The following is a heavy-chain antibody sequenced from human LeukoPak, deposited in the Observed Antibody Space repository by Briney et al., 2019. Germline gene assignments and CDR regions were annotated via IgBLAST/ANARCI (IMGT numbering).Heavy chain of an antibody. CDR2: INPSGGST. V-gene: IGHV1-46*01. J-gene: IGHJ4*02. CDR3: ARDPVPADSGWYLHFDY. CDR1: GYTFTSYY. D-gene: IGHD6-19*01. Sequence: GASVKVSCKASGYTFTSYYMHWVRQAPGQGLEWMGIINPSGGSTSYAQKFQGRVTITRDTSTSTVYMELSSLRSEDTAVYYCARDPVPADSGWYLHFDYWGQGTLVTVSS.